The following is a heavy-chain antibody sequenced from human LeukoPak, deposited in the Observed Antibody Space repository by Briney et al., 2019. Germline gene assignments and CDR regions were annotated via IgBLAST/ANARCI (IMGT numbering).Heavy chain of an antibody. J-gene: IGHJ4*01. CDR3: AREYYYGSGSFD. D-gene: IGHD3-10*01. Sequence: PSQTLSLTCTVSGGSISSGDYYWSGIRQPPGKGLEWIGYIYYTGSTYYNPSLKSRVTMSADASKNHFSLNLSSVTAADTAVYYCAREYYYGSGSFDWGQGTLVTVSS. CDR2: IYYTGST. V-gene: IGHV4-30-4*08. CDR1: GGSISSGDYY.